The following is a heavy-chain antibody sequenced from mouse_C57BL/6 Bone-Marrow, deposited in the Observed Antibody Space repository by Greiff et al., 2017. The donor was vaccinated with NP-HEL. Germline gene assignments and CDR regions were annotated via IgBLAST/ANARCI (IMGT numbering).Heavy chain of an antibody. D-gene: IGHD2-5*01. J-gene: IGHJ3*01. CDR3: ARGAYYSNYVGFAY. CDR2: INPNYGTT. V-gene: IGHV1-39*01. Sequence: EVHLVESGPELVKPGASVKISCKASGYSFTDYNMNWVKQSNGKSLEWIGVINPNYGTTSYNQKFKGKATLTVDQSSSTAYMQLNSLTSEDSAVYYCARGAYYSNYVGFAYWGQGTLVTVSA. CDR1: GYSFTDYN.